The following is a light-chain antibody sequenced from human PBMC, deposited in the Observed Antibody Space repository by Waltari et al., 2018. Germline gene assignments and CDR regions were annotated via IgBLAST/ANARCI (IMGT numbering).Light chain of an antibody. J-gene: IGLJ1*01. Sequence: QSALTQPASVTGSPGQSITVSCTGTSSDLGTSNHVSWYQQRPGKAPKLMIYDVSSRPSGVSNRFSGSKSGNTASLTISGLQAEDEADYYCDSKSSSSPHVFGTGTKVTVL. V-gene: IGLV2-14*03. CDR1: SSDLGTSNH. CDR3: DSKSSSSPHV. CDR2: DVS.